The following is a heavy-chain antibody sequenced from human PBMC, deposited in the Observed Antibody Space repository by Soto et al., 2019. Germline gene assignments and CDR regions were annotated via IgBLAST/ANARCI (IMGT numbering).Heavy chain of an antibody. J-gene: IGHJ4*02. Sequence: PSETLSLTCTVSGGSISSYYWSWIRQPPGKGLEWIGYIYYSGSTNYNPSLKSRVTISVDTSKNQFSLKLSSVTAADTAVYYCARRRGGSSWGFDYWGQGTLVTVSS. V-gene: IGHV4-59*08. CDR3: ARRRGGSSWGFDY. D-gene: IGHD6-13*01. CDR2: IYYSGST. CDR1: GGSISSYY.